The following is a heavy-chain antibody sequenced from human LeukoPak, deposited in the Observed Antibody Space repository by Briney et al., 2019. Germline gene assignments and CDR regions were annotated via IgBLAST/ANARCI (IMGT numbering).Heavy chain of an antibody. V-gene: IGHV1-46*01. CDR2: INPSGGST. J-gene: IGHJ4*02. CDR3: ARDHIFDY. CDR1: GSSFRSYA. Sequence: GSSVKVSCKASGSSFRSYAFSWVRQAPGQGLEWMGIINPSGGSTTYARKFQGRVTMTRDTSTSTVYMELSSLRSEDTAMYYCARDHIFDYWGQGTLVTVSS.